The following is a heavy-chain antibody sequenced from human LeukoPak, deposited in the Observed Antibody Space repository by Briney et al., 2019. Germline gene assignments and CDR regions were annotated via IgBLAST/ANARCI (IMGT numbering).Heavy chain of an antibody. D-gene: IGHD6-13*01. J-gene: IGHJ6*03. V-gene: IGHV3-43*02. CDR3: AKDPAAAGYYYYMDV. CDR1: GFTFDDYA. Sequence: GSLRLSCAASGFTFDDYAMHWVRQAPGKGLEWVSLISGDSGSTYYADSVKGRFTISRDNSKNSLYLQMNSLRTEDTALYYCAKDPAAAGYYYYMDVWGKGTTVTVSS. CDR2: ISGDSGST.